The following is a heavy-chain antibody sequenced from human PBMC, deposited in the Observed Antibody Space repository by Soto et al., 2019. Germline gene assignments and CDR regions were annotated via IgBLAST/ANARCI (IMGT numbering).Heavy chain of an antibody. Sequence: SETLSLTCAVYGGSFSGYYWSWIRQPPGKGLEWIGEINHSGSTNYNPSLKSRVTISVDTSKNQFSLKLSSVTAADTAVCYCARGRRTAILPLVYWGQGTLVTVSS. CDR3: ARGRRTAILPLVY. D-gene: IGHD2-21*02. CDR2: INHSGST. V-gene: IGHV4-34*01. J-gene: IGHJ4*02. CDR1: GGSFSGYY.